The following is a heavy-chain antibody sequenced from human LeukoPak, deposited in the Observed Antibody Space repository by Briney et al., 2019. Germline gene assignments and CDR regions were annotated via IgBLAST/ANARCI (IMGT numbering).Heavy chain of an antibody. Sequence: GGSLRLSCAASGFTFSSYAMSWVRQAPGKGLEWVSAISGSGGSTYYADSVKGRFTISRDNSKNTLYLQMNSLRAEDTAVYYCARDYDSSGTKLLAFDIWGQGTMVTVSS. V-gene: IGHV3-23*01. J-gene: IGHJ3*02. CDR1: GFTFSSYA. D-gene: IGHD3-22*01. CDR3: ARDYDSSGTKLLAFDI. CDR2: ISGSGGST.